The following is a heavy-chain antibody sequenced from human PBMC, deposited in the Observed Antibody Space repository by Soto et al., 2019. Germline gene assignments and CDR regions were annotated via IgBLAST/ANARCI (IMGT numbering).Heavy chain of an antibody. J-gene: IGHJ4*02. D-gene: IGHD6-19*01. CDR2: INAGNGNT. CDR3: ARAVAVAADFDY. V-gene: IGHV1-3*05. Sequence: QVQLVQSGAEEKKPGASVKVSCKASGYTFTGYAMHWVRQAPGQRLEWMGWINAGNGNTKYSQKFQGRVTITRDTSASTAHMALTSLRSEDTAVYYCARAVAVAADFDYWGQGPLVTVSS. CDR1: GYTFTGYA.